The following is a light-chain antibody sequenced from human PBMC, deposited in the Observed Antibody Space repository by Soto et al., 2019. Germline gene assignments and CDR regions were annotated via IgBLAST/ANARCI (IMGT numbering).Light chain of an antibody. CDR1: QSISSW. CDR2: KAS. CDR3: QQYDSYPLT. V-gene: IGKV1-5*03. Sequence: DIQMTQSPSTLSASVGDRVTITCRASQSISSWLAWYQQKPGTAPKVLIYKASTLQSGVPSRFSGSGSGTEFTLTIRSLQPDDFATSYCQQYDSYPLTFGGGTKVEIK. J-gene: IGKJ4*01.